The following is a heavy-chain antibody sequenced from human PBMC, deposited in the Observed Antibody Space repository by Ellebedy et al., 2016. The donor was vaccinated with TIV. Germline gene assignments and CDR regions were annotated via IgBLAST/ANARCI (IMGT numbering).Heavy chain of an antibody. CDR3: ARDHGIIAASLGYYYYYYMDV. J-gene: IGHJ6*03. V-gene: IGHV3-33*01. CDR2: IWYDGSNK. Sequence: GGSLRLSXAASGFTFSSYGMHWVRQAPGKGLEWVAVIWYDGSNKYYADSVKGRFTISRDNSKNTLYLQMNSLRAEDTAVYYCARDHGIIAASLGYYYYYYMDVWGKGTTVTVSS. D-gene: IGHD6-6*01. CDR1: GFTFSSYG.